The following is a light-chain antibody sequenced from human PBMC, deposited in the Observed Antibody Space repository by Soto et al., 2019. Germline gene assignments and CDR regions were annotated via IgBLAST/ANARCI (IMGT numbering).Light chain of an antibody. Sequence: DIQMTQSPSSLSASVGDRVVISCRASQGIRKDLGWYQQKPAKAPKRLIDDASSLQSGVPSRFSGSGSGTEFTLTISSLQPEDIATYYCLERNNYPYTFGQGTKLEIK. CDR3: LERNNYPYT. CDR2: DAS. CDR1: QGIRKD. V-gene: IGKV1-17*01. J-gene: IGKJ2*01.